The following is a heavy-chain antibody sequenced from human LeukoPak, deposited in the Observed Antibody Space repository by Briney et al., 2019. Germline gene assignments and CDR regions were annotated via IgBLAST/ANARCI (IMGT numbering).Heavy chain of an antibody. CDR1: GFSFSDSW. CDR2: IKEDESQE. V-gene: IGHV3-7*01. D-gene: IGHD7-27*01. J-gene: IGHJ6*02. Sequence: GGSLRLSCAASGFSFSDSWMSWVRQAPGKGPEWVANIKEDESQEHYADSVKGRFTVSRDNAKNSLFLQINSLRVEDTAVYYCATYKNWVAGDVWGQGTTVSVSS. CDR3: ATYKNWVAGDV.